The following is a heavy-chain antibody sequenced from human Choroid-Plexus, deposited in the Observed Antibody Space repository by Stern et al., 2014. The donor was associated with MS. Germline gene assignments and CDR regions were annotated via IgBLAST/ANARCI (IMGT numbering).Heavy chain of an antibody. CDR2: VSYYGSNK. J-gene: IGHJ5*02. CDR3: AKDRQYLTYFFDH. CDR1: GFTFGSCA. Sequence: QVQLVQSGGGVVPPGRPLRLSCVASGFTFGSCAMHWVRQAPGTGLACVAGVSYYGSNKYYADSVKGRFTISRDNSQNTLYMQMSSLRPEDTAVYYCAKDRQYLTYFFDHWGQGSLVTVSS. V-gene: IGHV3-30*18. D-gene: IGHD2/OR15-2a*01.